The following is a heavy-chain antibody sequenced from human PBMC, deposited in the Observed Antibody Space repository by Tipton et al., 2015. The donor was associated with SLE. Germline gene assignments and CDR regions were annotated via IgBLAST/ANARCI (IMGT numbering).Heavy chain of an antibody. V-gene: IGHV4-59*11. CDR3: ARLLAVIDP. CDR2: IYYSGST. Sequence: TLSLTCTVSGGSISSHYWSWIRQPPGKGLEWIGYIYYSGSTNYNPSLKSRVSISVDTSKNQFSLKLSSVTAADTAVYYCARLLAVIDPWGQGTLVTVSS. J-gene: IGHJ5*02. CDR1: GGSISSHY.